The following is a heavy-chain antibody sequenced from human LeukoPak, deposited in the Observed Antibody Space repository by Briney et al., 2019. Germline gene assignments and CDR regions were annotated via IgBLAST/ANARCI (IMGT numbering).Heavy chain of an antibody. CDR3: ASWSGYSSGYFDY. V-gene: IGHV3-7*03. J-gene: IGHJ4*02. Sequence: PGGSLRLSCAASGFTFSSYWMSWVRQAPGKGLEWVANIKQDGSEKYYVDSVKGRFTISRDNSMNTLYLQMNSLRAEDTAVYYCASWSGYSSGYFDYWGQGTLVTVSS. CDR1: GFTFSSYW. CDR2: IKQDGSEK. D-gene: IGHD6-19*01.